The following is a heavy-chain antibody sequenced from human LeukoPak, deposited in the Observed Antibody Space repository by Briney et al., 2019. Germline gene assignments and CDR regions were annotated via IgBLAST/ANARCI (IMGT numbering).Heavy chain of an antibody. CDR1: GGSITSHF. J-gene: IGHJ5*01. Sequence: SETLSLTCSVSGGSITSHFWSWIRQPPGKGLEWIGYIHYSGGTNYNPSLKSRVTISPDTSKNQLFLKWNSVTAADTAVYYCARLVWLGESPGSWFDSWGQGTLVTVSS. D-gene: IGHD3-10*01. CDR3: ARLVWLGESPGSWFDS. CDR2: IHYSGGT. V-gene: IGHV4-59*11.